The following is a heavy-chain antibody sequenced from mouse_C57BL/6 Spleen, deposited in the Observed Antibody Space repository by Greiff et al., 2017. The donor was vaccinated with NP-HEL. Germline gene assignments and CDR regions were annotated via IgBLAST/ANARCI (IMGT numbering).Heavy chain of an antibody. J-gene: IGHJ3*01. Sequence: EVQRVESGGGLVQPKGSLKLSCAASGFTFNTYAMHWVRQAPGKGLEWVARIRSKSSNYATYYADSVKDRFTISRDDSQSMLYLQMNNLKTEDTAMYYCVRDAGYGNFSWFAYWGQGTLVTVSA. D-gene: IGHD2-1*01. CDR1: GFTFNTYA. CDR3: VRDAGYGNFSWFAY. V-gene: IGHV10-3*01. CDR2: IRSKSSNYAT.